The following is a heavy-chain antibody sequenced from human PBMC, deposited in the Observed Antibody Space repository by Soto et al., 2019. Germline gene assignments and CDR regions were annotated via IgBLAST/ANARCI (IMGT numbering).Heavy chain of an antibody. V-gene: IGHV1-69*06. CDR1: GVTLNDYA. J-gene: IGHJ4*02. D-gene: IGHD6-13*01. Sequence: QVQLVQSGAEVKKPGSSVKVSCRASGVTLNDYAIGWVRQAPGQGLEWMGGIIPLSASAKLAQKFQGRVTITADKSTRTAYMELTSERSEDTAVYYCATGLLAAAPLNYWGQGTLVTVSS. CDR2: IIPLSASA. CDR3: ATGLLAAAPLNY.